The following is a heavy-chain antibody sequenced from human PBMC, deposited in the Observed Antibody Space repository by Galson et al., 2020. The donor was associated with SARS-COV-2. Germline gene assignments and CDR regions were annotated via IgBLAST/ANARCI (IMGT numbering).Heavy chain of an antibody. CDR1: GLTFSSYA. CDR3: AKGWMYYYYGMDV. CDR2: IWYDGSNQ. Sequence: GGSLRLSCAASGLTFSSYAMHWVRQAPGKGLEWVAVIWYDGSNQYYADSVKGRFIISRDNSKNTLNLQMNSLRAEDTAVYYCAKGWMYYYYGMDVWGQGTTVTVSS. J-gene: IGHJ6*02. D-gene: IGHD2-2*03. V-gene: IGHV3-33*06.